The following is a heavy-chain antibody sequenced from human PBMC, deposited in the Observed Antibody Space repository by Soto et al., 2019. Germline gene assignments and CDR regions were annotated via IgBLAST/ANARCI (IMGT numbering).Heavy chain of an antibody. CDR3: ARNGWGMATVGM. J-gene: IGHJ4*02. V-gene: IGHV3-53*01. CDR2: IYSGGTT. D-gene: IGHD4-4*01. Sequence: EVQLVESGGGLVQPGGSLRLSCAASGFTVSNNYMIWFRLPPGKGLEWVSLIYSGGTTYYADSVKGRFTISRDNSKHTLYLQVNSLRVEDTAVYYCARNGWGMATVGMWGPGTRVTVSS. CDR1: GFTVSNNY.